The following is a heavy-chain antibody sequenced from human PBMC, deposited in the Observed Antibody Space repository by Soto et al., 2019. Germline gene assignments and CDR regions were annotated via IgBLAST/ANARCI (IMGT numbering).Heavy chain of an antibody. CDR1: GGSISSYY. Sequence: QVQLQESGPGLVKPSETLSLTCTVSGGSISSYYWSWIRQPPGKGLEWIGYIYYSGSTNYNPSLRSRVTISVDTSKNQFSLKLSSVTAADTAVYYCARGDEATVVTRYWGQGTLVTVSS. J-gene: IGHJ4*02. D-gene: IGHD4-17*01. CDR2: IYYSGST. CDR3: ARGDEATVVTRY. V-gene: IGHV4-59*01.